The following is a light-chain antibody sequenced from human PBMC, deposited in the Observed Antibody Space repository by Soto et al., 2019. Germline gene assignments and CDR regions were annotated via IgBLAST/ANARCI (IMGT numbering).Light chain of an antibody. J-gene: IGKJ1*01. CDR3: QHYNSYSEA. CDR1: QTISSW. V-gene: IGKV1-5*03. CDR2: KAS. Sequence: DIQITQSPSTPSGSVRERVTITCRASQTISSWLAWYQQKPGKAPKLLIYKASTLKSGVPSRFSGSGSGTEFTLTISSLQPDDFATYYCQHYNSYSEAFGQGTKV.